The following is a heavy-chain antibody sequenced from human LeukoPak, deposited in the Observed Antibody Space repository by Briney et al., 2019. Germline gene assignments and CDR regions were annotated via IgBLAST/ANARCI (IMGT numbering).Heavy chain of an antibody. CDR2: MSGSGGGT. V-gene: IGHV3-23*01. J-gene: IGHJ3*02. D-gene: IGHD1-26*01. Sequence: GVSLRLFCAASGFTFRSYCMHWVRQAPGKGLEGVSAMSGSGGGTYYADSVKGRFTISRDNSKNTLYLQMNSLRAEDTAVYYCAKEWGAETQAFDSCGQGTMVAASS. CDR1: GFTFRSYC. CDR3: AKEWGAETQAFDS.